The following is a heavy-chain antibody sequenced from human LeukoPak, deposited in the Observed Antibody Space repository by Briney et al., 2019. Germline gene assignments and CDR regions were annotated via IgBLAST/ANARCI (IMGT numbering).Heavy chain of an antibody. CDR1: GGSINNYY. V-gene: IGHV4-4*07. J-gene: IGHJ4*02. Sequence: SETLSLTCTVSGGSINNYYWNWIRQPAGKGLEWIGRIHTTGSTKYNPSLESRLTISVDTSKNQFSLKLNSVTAADTAVYYCARVGGTTGTAFDYWGQGTLVTVSS. D-gene: IGHD1-1*01. CDR2: IHTTGST. CDR3: ARVGGTTGTAFDY.